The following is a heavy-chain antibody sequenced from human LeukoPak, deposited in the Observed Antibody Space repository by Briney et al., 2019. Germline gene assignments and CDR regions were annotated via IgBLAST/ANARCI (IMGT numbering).Heavy chain of an antibody. CDR3: ARETLKKIVAVDYYFFMDV. CDR1: GGSINSHY. V-gene: IGHV4-4*07. Sequence: SETLSLTCTVSGGSINSHYWSWIRQSAGKGLEWIGRIYSSGKTNYSPSLKSRVTISLDKSKNQFSLDLSSVTAADTAVYYCARETLKKIVAVDYYFFMDVWGKGTTVIVSS. D-gene: IGHD2-21*01. CDR2: IYSSGKT. J-gene: IGHJ6*03.